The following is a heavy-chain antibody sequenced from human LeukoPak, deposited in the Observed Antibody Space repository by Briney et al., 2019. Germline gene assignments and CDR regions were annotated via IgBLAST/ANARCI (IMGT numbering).Heavy chain of an antibody. CDR1: GFTFSSYW. CDR3: AKDVADSGRYWDKFDY. D-gene: IGHD1-26*01. J-gene: IGHJ4*02. CDR2: INHNGNVN. Sequence: GGSLRLSCAASGFTFSSYWMNWARQAPGKGLEWVASINHNGNVNYYVDSVKGRFTISRDNAKNSLYLQMNSLRAEDTAVYYCAKDVADSGRYWDKFDYWGLGTQVTVSS. V-gene: IGHV3-7*03.